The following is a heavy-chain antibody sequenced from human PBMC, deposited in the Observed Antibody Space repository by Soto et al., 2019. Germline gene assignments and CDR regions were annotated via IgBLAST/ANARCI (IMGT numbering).Heavy chain of an antibody. D-gene: IGHD3-3*01. J-gene: IGHJ4*02. CDR1: GGSISSSSYY. V-gene: IGHV4-39*01. CDR2: IYYSGST. CDR3: ARGDFWVIHPND. Sequence: QLQLQESGPGLVKPSETLSLTCTVSGGSISSSSYYWGWIRQPPGKGLEWIGSIYYSGSTYYNPSLKSRVTISVDTSKNQFSLKLSSVTAADTAVYYCARGDFWVIHPNDWGQGTLVTVSS.